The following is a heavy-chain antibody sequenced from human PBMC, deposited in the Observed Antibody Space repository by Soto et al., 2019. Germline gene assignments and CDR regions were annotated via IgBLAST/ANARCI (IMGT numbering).Heavy chain of an antibody. CDR3: ASPYSSSWYYFDY. V-gene: IGHV1-69*02. D-gene: IGHD6-13*01. Sequence: SVKVSCKASGGTFSSYTISWVRQAPGQGLEWMGRIIPILGIANYAQKFQGRVTITADKSTSTAYMELSSLRSEDTAVYYCASPYSSSWYYFDYWGQGTQVTVSS. J-gene: IGHJ4*02. CDR1: GGTFSSYT. CDR2: IIPILGIA.